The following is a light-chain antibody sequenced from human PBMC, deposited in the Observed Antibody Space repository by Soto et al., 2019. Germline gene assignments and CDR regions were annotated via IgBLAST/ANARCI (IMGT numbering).Light chain of an antibody. Sequence: EIVLTQSPATLSLSPGERATLACRASQSVSSSLAWYQQKPGQAPRLLIYDASNRSTGIPARFSASGSGTTCTLANSRLVPETLAVSYGQPHFNWPIFSSGPGNTVDVK. CDR3: QPHFNWPIFS. CDR2: DAS. J-gene: IGKJ3*01. V-gene: IGKV3-11*01. CDR1: QSVSSS.